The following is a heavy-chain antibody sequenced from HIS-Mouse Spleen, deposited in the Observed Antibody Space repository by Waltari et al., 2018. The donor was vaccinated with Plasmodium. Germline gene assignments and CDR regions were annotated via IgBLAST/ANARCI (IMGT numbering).Heavy chain of an antibody. CDR1: GYTFTGYN. V-gene: IGHV1-2*02. Sequence: QVQLVQSGAEVKKPGASVKFSCKASGYTFTGYNMHWVRQAPGQGLEWMGWINPNSGGTNYAQKFQGRVTMTRDTSISTAYMELSRLRSDDTAVYYCARVLGYKAAAGTFVEYFQHWGQGTLVTVSS. CDR3: ARVLGYKAAAGTFVEYFQH. CDR2: INPNSGGT. J-gene: IGHJ1*01. D-gene: IGHD6-13*01.